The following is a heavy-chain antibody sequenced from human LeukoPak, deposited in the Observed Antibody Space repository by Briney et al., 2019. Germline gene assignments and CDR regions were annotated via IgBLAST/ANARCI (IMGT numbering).Heavy chain of an antibody. V-gene: IGHV3-30*04. J-gene: IGHJ4*02. Sequence: GRSLRLSCAASGFTFSSYDMHWVRQAPGKGLEWVAVISYDGSNKYYADSVKGRFTISRDNSKNTLYLQMNSLRAEDTAVYYCARDYDILTGYRGYFDYWGQGTLVTVSS. CDR3: ARDYDILTGYRGYFDY. CDR2: ISYDGSNK. CDR1: GFTFSSYD. D-gene: IGHD3-9*01.